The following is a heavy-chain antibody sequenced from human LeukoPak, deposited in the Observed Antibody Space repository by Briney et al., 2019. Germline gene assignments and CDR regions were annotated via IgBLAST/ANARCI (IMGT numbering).Heavy chain of an antibody. D-gene: IGHD3-10*01. Sequence: GASVKVSCKASGYTFTGYYMHWVRQAPGQGLEWMGWINPNSGGTNYAQKFQGRVTMTRDTSISTAYMELSRLRSDDTAVYYCARVHTMVRGVISPVDYWGQGTLVTVSS. J-gene: IGHJ4*02. CDR3: ARVHTMVRGVISPVDY. CDR1: GYTFTGYY. V-gene: IGHV1-2*02. CDR2: INPNSGGT.